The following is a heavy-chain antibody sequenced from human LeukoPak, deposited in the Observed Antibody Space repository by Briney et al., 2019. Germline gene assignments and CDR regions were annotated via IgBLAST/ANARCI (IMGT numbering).Heavy chain of an antibody. CDR1: GASVSSNNYY. CDR2: VSYTGIP. D-gene: IGHD3-10*01. CDR3: ATQKWIGTFHY. J-gene: IGHJ4*02. Sequence: PAETLSLTCTVSGASVSSNNYYWRWVRQPPGEGLEWIVYVSYTGIPSYNPSPKSRVTISLDTPKSQFSLQLSSVTAADTAVYYCATQKWIGTFHYGGQGALSPSLQ. V-gene: IGHV4-61*01.